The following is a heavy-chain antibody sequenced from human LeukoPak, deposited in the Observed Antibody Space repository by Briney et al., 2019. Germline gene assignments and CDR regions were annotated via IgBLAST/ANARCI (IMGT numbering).Heavy chain of an antibody. D-gene: IGHD6-13*01. CDR1: GGSFSYSTYY. V-gene: IGHV4-39*07. CDR2: INYSGST. J-gene: IGHJ6*03. Sequence: SETLSLTCTVSGGSFSYSTYYWGWIRQPPGKGLEWIGSINYSGSTYYNPSLKSRVTISVDTSKNQFSLKLSSVTAADTAVYYCARRARYSSSWYGYYYMDVWGKGTTVTVSS. CDR3: ARRARYSSSWYGYYYMDV.